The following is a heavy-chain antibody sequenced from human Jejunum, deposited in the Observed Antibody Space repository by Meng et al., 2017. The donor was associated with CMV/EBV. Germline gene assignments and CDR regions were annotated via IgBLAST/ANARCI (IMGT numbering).Heavy chain of an antibody. V-gene: IGHV3-11*01. J-gene: IGHJ4*02. Sequence: SGFTFSDYYMSWIRQAPGKGLEWISYISDNGITTYYVDSVKGRFTISRDNVKNSLYLQINNVSPEDTAVYYCARHLRVGGDWIHYWGQGTLVTVSS. CDR2: ISDNGITT. CDR1: GFTFSDYY. CDR3: ARHLRVGGDWIHY. D-gene: IGHD2-21*01.